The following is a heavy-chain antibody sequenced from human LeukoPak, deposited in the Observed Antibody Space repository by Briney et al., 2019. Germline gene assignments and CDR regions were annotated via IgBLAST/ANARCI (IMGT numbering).Heavy chain of an antibody. V-gene: IGHV1-69*05. Sequence: ASVKVSCKASGGTFSSYAISWVRQAPGQGLEWVGGIIPIFGTANYAQKFQGRVTITTDESTSTAYMELSSLRSEDTAVYYCARGGDYYDSSGYYPQFDYWGQGTLVTVPS. D-gene: IGHD3-22*01. CDR2: IIPIFGTA. J-gene: IGHJ4*02. CDR1: GGTFSSYA. CDR3: ARGGDYYDSSGYYPQFDY.